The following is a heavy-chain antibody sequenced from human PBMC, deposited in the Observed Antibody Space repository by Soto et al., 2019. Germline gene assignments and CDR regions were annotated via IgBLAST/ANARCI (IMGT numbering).Heavy chain of an antibody. J-gene: IGHJ6*02. CDR2: ISYSGGT. CDR1: GGSISTYY. D-gene: IGHD6-13*01. CDR3: ARGIAAAAHYYYHGMDV. V-gene: IGHV4-59*01. Sequence: QVQLQESGPGLVKPSETLSLTCTVSGGSISTYYWSWIRQPPGKGLEWIGYISYSGGTNYSPSLKSRVTISVDTYKNQFSLKLSSVTAADTAVYYCARGIAAAAHYYYHGMDVWGQGTTVTVSS.